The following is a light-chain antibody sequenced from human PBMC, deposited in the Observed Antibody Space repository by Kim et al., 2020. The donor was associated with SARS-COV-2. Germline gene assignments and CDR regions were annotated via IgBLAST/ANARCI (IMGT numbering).Light chain of an antibody. CDR2: DAS. CDR1: QSVSSY. J-gene: IGKJ4*01. V-gene: IGKV3-11*01. CDR3: QQHRNGPCGI. Sequence: EIVLTQSPATLSLSPGERATLSCRASQSVSSYLAWYQQKPGQAPRLLIYDASNRATGIPARFSGSGSGTDFTLTISSLEPEDFAVYYCQQHRNGPCGIFGGGTKVDIK.